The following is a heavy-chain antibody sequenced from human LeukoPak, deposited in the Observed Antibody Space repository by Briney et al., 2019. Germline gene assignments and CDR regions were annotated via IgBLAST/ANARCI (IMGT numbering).Heavy chain of an antibody. CDR2: ITGSGDGT. J-gene: IGHJ4*02. CDR1: GFTFSNYA. Sequence: PGGSLRLSCAASGFTFSNYAMMWVRQAPGKRLEWVSSITGSGDGTYYADSVRGRFTISRDNSVNTLYLQLNSLRAEDTAVYFCVKGFVHPTYYFDYWGQGTLVTVSS. CDR3: VKGFVHPTYYFDY. D-gene: IGHD3-10*01. V-gene: IGHV3-23*01.